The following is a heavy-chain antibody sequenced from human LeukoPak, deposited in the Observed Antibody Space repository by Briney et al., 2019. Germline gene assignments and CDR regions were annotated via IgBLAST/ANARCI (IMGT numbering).Heavy chain of an antibody. D-gene: IGHD1-26*01. V-gene: IGHV5-51*01. CDR1: GYSFTSYW. CDR2: IYPDDSDT. CDR3: AAGEWESHDAFDI. Sequence: GESLKISCKGSGYSFTSYWIGWVRQMPGKGLEWMGIIYPDDSDTRYSPSFQGQVTISADKSISTAYLQWSSLKASDTAMYYCAAGEWESHDAFDIWGQGTMVAVSS. J-gene: IGHJ3*02.